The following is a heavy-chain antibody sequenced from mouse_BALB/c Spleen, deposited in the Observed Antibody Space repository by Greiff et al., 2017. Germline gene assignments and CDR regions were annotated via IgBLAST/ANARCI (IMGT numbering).Heavy chain of an antibody. V-gene: IGHV3-6*02. CDR2: ISYDGSN. Sequence: VQLQESGPGLVKPSQSLSLTCSVTGYSITSGYYWNWIRQFPGNKLEWMGYISYDGSNNYNPSLKNRISITRDTSKNQFFLKLNSVTTEDTATYYCARGFITTVVAGYYYAMDYWGQGTSVTVSS. CDR3: ARGFITTVVAGYYYAMDY. CDR1: GYSITSGYY. J-gene: IGHJ4*01. D-gene: IGHD1-1*01.